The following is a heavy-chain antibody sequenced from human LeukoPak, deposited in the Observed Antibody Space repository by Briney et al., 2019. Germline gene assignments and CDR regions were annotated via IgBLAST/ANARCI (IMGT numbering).Heavy chain of an antibody. D-gene: IGHD3-22*01. J-gene: IGHJ3*02. CDR2: IYPGDSDT. CDR3: ARRLRYYYDSNGSYDAFDI. CDR1: GYSFTSYW. V-gene: IGHV5-51*01. Sequence: GESLKISCKGSGYSFTSYWIGWVRQMPGKGLEWMGIIYPGDSDTRYSPSFQGQVTISADKSISTAYLQWSSLKASDTAMYYCARRLRYYYDSNGSYDAFDIWGQGTMVTVSS.